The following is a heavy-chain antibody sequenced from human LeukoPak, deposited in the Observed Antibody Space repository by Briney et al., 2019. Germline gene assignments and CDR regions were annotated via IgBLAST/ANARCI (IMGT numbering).Heavy chain of an antibody. CDR1: GYTFTTYY. V-gene: IGHV1-46*01. Sequence: ASVKVSCKASGYTFTTYYMHWVRQAPGQGLEWVGIINPSGGGTSYAQKFQGRVTMTRDTSTSTVYMELSSLRSEDTAVYYCARAAPLYYYDSSGSFPGTLDYWGQGTLVTVSS. D-gene: IGHD3-22*01. CDR2: INPSGGGT. J-gene: IGHJ4*02. CDR3: ARAAPLYYYDSSGSFPGTLDY.